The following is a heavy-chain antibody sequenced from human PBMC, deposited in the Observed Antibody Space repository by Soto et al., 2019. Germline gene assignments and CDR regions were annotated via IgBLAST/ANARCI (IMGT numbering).Heavy chain of an antibody. Sequence: EVQLVESGGGLVQPGGSLRLSCTASGFTFSSLAMHWVRQAPGKGLELVSTIGHNGDSAYYADSVKGRITISRDNSKNTLYLQMGSLRADDMAVYYCPRDLYGYDYWGQGTRVTVSS. V-gene: IGHV3-64*07. D-gene: IGHD6-25*01. CDR3: PRDLYGYDY. CDR2: IGHNGDSA. J-gene: IGHJ4*02. CDR1: GFTFSSLA.